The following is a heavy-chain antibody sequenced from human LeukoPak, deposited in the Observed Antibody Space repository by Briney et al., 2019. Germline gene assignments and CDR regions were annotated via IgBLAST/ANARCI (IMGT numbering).Heavy chain of an antibody. CDR3: AKDQELGSQLNYYDSSGYHIGPLYYFDY. V-gene: IGHV3-23*01. J-gene: IGHJ4*02. Sequence: PGGSLRLSCAASGFTFSGYAMSCVPQAPGKGLECVSAISGSGGSTYYADPSKCRFTISRDNSKNTLYLQMNSLRAEDTAVYYCAKDQELGSQLNYYDSSGYHIGPLYYFDYWGQGTLVTVSS. CDR1: GFTFSGYA. D-gene: IGHD3-22*01. CDR2: ISGSGGST.